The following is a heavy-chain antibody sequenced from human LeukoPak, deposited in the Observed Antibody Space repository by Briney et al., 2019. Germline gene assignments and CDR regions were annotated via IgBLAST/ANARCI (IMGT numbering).Heavy chain of an antibody. D-gene: IGHD6-13*01. V-gene: IGHV3-11*01. CDR3: AKSSSWYDWFDP. CDR1: GFTFSDYY. CDR2: IDNSGRTI. J-gene: IGHJ5*02. Sequence: PGGSLRLSCAASGFTFSDYYMTWVRQAPGKGLEWVSYIDNSGRTIFYADSVKGRFTISRDNAKNSLYLQMNSLRAEDTALYYCAKSSSWYDWFDPWGQGTLVTVSS.